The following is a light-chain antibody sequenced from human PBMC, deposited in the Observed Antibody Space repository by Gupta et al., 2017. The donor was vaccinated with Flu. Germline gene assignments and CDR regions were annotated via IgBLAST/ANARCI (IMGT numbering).Light chain of an antibody. Sequence: QSALTQPASVSGSPGQAITISCTGTSSDVGSYDLVSWYQQYPGKAPKLMIYEGSKRPSGVSNRFSGSKSGSTASLTISGLQAEDEADYYCCSYAGSGTWVFGGGTKVTVL. CDR3: CSYAGSGTWV. CDR1: SSDVGSYDL. V-gene: IGLV2-23*01. CDR2: EGS. J-gene: IGLJ3*02.